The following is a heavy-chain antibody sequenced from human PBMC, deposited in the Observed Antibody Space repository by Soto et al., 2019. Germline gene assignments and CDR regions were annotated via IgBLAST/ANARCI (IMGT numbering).Heavy chain of an antibody. CDR2: IKSKTDGGTT. Sequence: GESLKISCAASGFTFSNAWMSWVRQAPGKGLEWVGRIKSKTDGGTTDYAAPVKGRFTISRDDSKNTLYLQMNSLKTEDTAVYYCTTSVHFIAAAGTSFDYWGQGTLVTVSS. CDR1: GFTFSNAW. CDR3: TTSVHFIAAAGTSFDY. V-gene: IGHV3-15*01. J-gene: IGHJ4*02. D-gene: IGHD6-13*01.